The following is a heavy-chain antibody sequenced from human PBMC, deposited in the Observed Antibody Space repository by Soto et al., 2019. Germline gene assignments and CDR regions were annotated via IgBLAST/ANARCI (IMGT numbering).Heavy chain of an antibody. CDR3: AREVVGATTKTGMRIDY. CDR2: IYYSGST. J-gene: IGHJ4*02. V-gene: IGHV4-39*02. CDR1: GDSISSSRYS. D-gene: IGHD1-26*01. Sequence: QLQLQESGPGLVKPSETLSLTCTVSGDSISSSRYSWGWIRQPPGKGLEWIGSIYYSGSTYYNPSLKSRVTISVDTSKNQFCLKLSSVTAADTAVYYCAREVVGATTKTGMRIDYWGQGTLVTVSS.